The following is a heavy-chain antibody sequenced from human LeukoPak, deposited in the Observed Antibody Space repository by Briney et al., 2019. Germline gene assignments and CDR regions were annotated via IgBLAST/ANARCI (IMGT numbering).Heavy chain of an antibody. CDR2: TYYRTRWYN. CDR1: GDSVSSSSAA. J-gene: IGHJ5*02. D-gene: IGHD6-13*01. V-gene: IGHV6-1*01. CDR3: ARDFPSTSWYAMNWFDP. Sequence: SQTLSLTCAISGDSVSSSSAAWNWIRQSPSRGLEWLGRTYYRTRWYNDYAVSMKSRITINPDTSKNQFSLQLNSLTPEDTAVYYCARDFPSTSWYAMNWFDPWGQGTLVTVSS.